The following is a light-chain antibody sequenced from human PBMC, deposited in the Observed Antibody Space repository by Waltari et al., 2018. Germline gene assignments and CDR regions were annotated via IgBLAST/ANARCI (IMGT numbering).Light chain of an antibody. V-gene: IGLV1-51*02. Sequence: QSLLTQPPSVSAAPGQKVTISCSGSRSNLGNNYVSWYQQLPGKAPKLLIYENNKRPSGIPDRFSGSKSGTSATLGITGVQTGDEADYYCGTWDTSLSAGVFGGGTKLTVL. J-gene: IGLJ3*02. CDR2: ENN. CDR3: GTWDTSLSAGV. CDR1: RSNLGNNY.